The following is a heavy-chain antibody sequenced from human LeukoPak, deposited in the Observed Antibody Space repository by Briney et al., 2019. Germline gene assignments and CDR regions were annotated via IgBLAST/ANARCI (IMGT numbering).Heavy chain of an antibody. CDR2: IRSKPYGGTT. J-gene: IGHJ4*02. CDR1: GFTFGDYA. V-gene: IGHV3-49*04. Sequence: GSLRLSCTASGFTFGDYAMSWVRQAPGKGLEWVGFIRSKPYGGTTEYAASVKDRFTISRDDSKSVAYLQTNSLKTEDTAVYYCTRGDFYNSSGYYFLFDYWSQGTLVTVSS. CDR3: TRGDFYNSSGYYFLFDY. D-gene: IGHD3-22*01.